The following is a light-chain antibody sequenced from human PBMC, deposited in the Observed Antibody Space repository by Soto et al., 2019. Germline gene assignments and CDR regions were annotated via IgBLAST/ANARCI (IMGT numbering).Light chain of an antibody. V-gene: IGKV2-28*01. Sequence: DIVMTQSPLSLPVTPGEPASISCRSSQSLLHSNGYDYLDWYLQKPGQSPQLLIYLGSNRAAGVPDRFSRRRSGTDVTLKVSCVGAEDVGGFYCMEALQTPHTFGQGTKLEIK. CDR2: LGS. CDR3: MEALQTPHT. CDR1: QSLLHSNGYDY. J-gene: IGKJ2*01.